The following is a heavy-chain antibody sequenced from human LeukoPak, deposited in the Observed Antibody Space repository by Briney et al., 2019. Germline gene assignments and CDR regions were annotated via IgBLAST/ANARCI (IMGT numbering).Heavy chain of an antibody. CDR3: ARAYYDSSSLDY. Sequence: GGSLRLSCAASGFTFSSYSMNWVRQAPGKGLEWVSSISSSSYIYYADSVKGRFTISRDNAKNSLYLQMNSLRAEDTAVYYCARAYYDSSSLDYWGQGTLVTVSS. D-gene: IGHD3-22*01. V-gene: IGHV3-21*01. CDR1: GFTFSSYS. J-gene: IGHJ4*02. CDR2: ISSSSYI.